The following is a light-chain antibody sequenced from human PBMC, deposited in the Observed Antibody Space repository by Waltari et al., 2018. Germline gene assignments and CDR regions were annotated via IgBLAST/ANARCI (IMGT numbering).Light chain of an antibody. J-gene: IGLJ2*01. CDR3: CSYAGITTVI. V-gene: IGLV2-23*02. Sequence: QSALTQPASVSGSPGQSITISCTGTSSDVGSYNLVSWDQQHPGKAPKLMVYEVTKRPSGVSKRFSGSKSGNTASLTISGLQAEDEADYYCCSYAGITTVIFGGGTKLTVL. CDR1: SSDVGSYNL. CDR2: EVT.